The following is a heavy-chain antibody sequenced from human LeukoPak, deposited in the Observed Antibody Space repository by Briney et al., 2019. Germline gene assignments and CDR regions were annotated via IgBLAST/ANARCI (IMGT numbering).Heavy chain of an antibody. V-gene: IGHV4-59*01. CDR2: IYYSGST. D-gene: IGHD6-19*01. CDR3: ARERIAVAGTEIYYYYYMDV. J-gene: IGHJ6*03. Sequence: SETLSLTCTVSGGSISSYYWSWIRQPPGKGLEWIGYIYYSGSTNYNPSLKSRVTISVDTSKNQFSLKLSSVTAADTAMYYCARERIAVAGTEIYYYYYMDVWGKGTTVTVSS. CDR1: GGSISSYY.